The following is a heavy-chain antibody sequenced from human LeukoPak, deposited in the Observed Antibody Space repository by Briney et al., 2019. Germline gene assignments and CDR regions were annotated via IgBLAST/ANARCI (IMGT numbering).Heavy chain of an antibody. D-gene: IGHD5/OR15-5a*01. V-gene: IGHV4-39*07. CDR1: GGSISSSSYY. Sequence: SETLSLTCTVSGGSISSSSYYWGWIRQPPGKGLEWIGSIYYSGSTYYNPSLKSRVTISVDTSKNQFSLRLSSMTAADTAVYYCAKEDSTRAFDIWGQGTMVTVSS. J-gene: IGHJ3*02. CDR3: AKEDSTRAFDI. CDR2: IYYSGST.